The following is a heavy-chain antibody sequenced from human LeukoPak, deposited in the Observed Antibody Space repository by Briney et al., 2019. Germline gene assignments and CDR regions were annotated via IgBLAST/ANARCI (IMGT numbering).Heavy chain of an antibody. CDR2: ISGSGGST. V-gene: IGHV3-23*01. CDR1: GFTFSSYA. D-gene: IGHD3-22*01. CDR3: AKASPYYDSSGTPGELGAFDI. Sequence: GGSLRLSCGASGFTFSSYAMSWVRQAPGKGLEWVSAISGSGGSTYYADSVKGRFTISRDNSKNTLFLQMNNLRAEDTAVYYCAKASPYYDSSGTPGELGAFDIWGQGTMVTVSS. J-gene: IGHJ3*02.